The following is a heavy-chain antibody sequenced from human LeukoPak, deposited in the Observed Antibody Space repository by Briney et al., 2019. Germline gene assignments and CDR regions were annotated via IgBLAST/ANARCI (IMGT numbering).Heavy chain of an antibody. Sequence: ASVKVSCKASGYTVTSYYMHWVRQAPGQGLEGMGIINPSGGSTSYAQKFQGRVTMTRDTSTSTVYMELSSLRSEDTAVYYCARDREVNYDFWSGYYWDYWGQGTLVTVSS. CDR2: INPSGGST. V-gene: IGHV1-46*03. D-gene: IGHD3-3*01. J-gene: IGHJ4*02. CDR1: GYTVTSYY. CDR3: ARDREVNYDFWSGYYWDY.